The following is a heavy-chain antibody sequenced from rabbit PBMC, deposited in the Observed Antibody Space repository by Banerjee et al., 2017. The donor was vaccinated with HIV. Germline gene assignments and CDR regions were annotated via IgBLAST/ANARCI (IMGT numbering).Heavy chain of an antibody. CDR2: IYAGSSGST. D-gene: IGHD6-1*01. CDR1: GIDFSSYYY. CDR3: AREGADTYGYAGYAYATDL. V-gene: IGHV1S40*01. J-gene: IGHJ4*01. Sequence: QSLEESGGGLVQPEGSLTLTCKASGIDFSSYYYMCWVRQAPGKGLEWIACIYAGSSGSTYYASWAKGRFTISKTSSTTVTLQMTSLTAADTATYFCAREGADTYGYAGYAYATDLWGQGTLVTVS.